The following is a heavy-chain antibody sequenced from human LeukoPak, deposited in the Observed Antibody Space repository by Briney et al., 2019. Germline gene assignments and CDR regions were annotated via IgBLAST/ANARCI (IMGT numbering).Heavy chain of an antibody. CDR1: GFTFSSYA. CDR2: ISGSRGST. Sequence: PGGSLGLSCAASGFTFSSYAMSWVRQAPGKGLEWVSAISGSRGSTYYADSVKGRFTISRDNSKNTLYLQMNSLRAEDTAVYYCAKPIVVVPAADRNMDVWGKGTTVTVS. V-gene: IGHV3-23*01. J-gene: IGHJ6*03. CDR3: AKPIVVVPAADRNMDV. D-gene: IGHD2-2*01.